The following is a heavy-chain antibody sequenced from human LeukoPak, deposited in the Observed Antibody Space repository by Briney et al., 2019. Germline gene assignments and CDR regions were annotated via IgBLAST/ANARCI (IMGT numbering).Heavy chain of an antibody. J-gene: IGHJ4*02. CDR2: ISYNGSNK. V-gene: IGHV3-30-3*01. CDR1: GFTFSSYY. Sequence: GGSVRLSCAASGFTFSSYYMHWVRQAPGKGLEGVGVISYNGSNKYYADTVKGRVTIPRDNSKNTLYLQMNSLRAEDTAVYYCARVPSACDYGDSAWFDYWGQGTLVTVSS. CDR3: ARVPSACDYGDSAWFDY. D-gene: IGHD4-17*01.